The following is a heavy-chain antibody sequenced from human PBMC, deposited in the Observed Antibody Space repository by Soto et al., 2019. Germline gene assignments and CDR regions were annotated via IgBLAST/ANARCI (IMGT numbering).Heavy chain of an antibody. CDR2: IYPGDSDT. CDR3: ARLGIAAAAPFDY. J-gene: IGHJ4*01. D-gene: IGHD6-13*01. V-gene: IGHV5-51*01. Sequence: GESLKISCRGSGYICTSYWIGWVRQMPGKGLEWMGIIYPGDSDTRYSPSFQGQVTISADKSISTAYLQWSSLKASDTAMYYCARLGIAAAAPFDYWGHGTLVTVSS. CDR1: GYICTSYW.